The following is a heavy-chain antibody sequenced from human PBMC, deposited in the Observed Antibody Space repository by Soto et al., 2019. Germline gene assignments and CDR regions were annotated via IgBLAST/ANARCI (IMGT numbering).Heavy chain of an antibody. J-gene: IGHJ4*02. CDR2: ISYDGTTE. Sequence: QVQLVESGGGVVQPGSSLRLSCAASGFTFSHYAMHWVRQAPGKGLEWLAAISYDGTTEYYADSVKGRFSISRHSSKNTQYLQMNTLTAEDTALYYCAGDWDYSDPVGCPAYWGQGTLVTVAS. D-gene: IGHD1-7*01. CDR1: GFTFSHYA. V-gene: IGHV3-30-3*01. CDR3: AGDWDYSDPVGCPAY.